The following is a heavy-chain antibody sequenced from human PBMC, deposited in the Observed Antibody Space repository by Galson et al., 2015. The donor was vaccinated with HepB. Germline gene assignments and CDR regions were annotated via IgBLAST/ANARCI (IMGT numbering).Heavy chain of an antibody. CDR1: GFSLSISGVG. D-gene: IGHD1-1*01. J-gene: IGHJ3*02. CDR2: IYWDDDK. Sequence: PALVKPTQTLTLTCTLSGFSLSISGVGVGWIRQPPGKAPEWLALIYWDDDKRYSPSLKNRLTITKDSSGNQVVLIMTDMDPVDTATYVCAHMKRGATTAFDIWGRGTMVTVSS. CDR3: AHMKRGATTAFDI. V-gene: IGHV2-5*02.